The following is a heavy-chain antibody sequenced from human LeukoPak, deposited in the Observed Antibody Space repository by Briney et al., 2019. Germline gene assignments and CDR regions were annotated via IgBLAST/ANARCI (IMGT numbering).Heavy chain of an antibody. D-gene: IGHD2-2*01. CDR3: ARDIVVVPAAKTYYYYGMDV. V-gene: IGHV1-18*01. CDR2: ISAYNGNT. CDR1: GYTFTSYG. Sequence: VASVKVSCKASGYTFTSYGISWVRQAPGQGLEWMGWISAYNGNTNYAQKLQGRVTMTTDTSTSTAYMELRSLRSDDTAVYYCARDIVVVPAAKTYYYYGMDVWGQGTTVTVSS. J-gene: IGHJ6*02.